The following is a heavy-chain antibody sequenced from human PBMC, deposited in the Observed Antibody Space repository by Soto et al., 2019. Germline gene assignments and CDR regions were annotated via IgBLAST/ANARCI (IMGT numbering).Heavy chain of an antibody. CDR2: INAGNGNT. J-gene: IGHJ4*02. CDR3: ASSITLAGDY. V-gene: IGHV1-3*01. D-gene: IGHD1-20*01. Sequence: QVQLVQSGAEVKKPGASVKVSCKASGYTFTSYAMHWVRQAPGQRLEWMGWINAGNGNTKYSQKIQGRVTITRDTSASTAYMELNSLRSEDTAVYFGASSITLAGDYWGQGTLVTVSS. CDR1: GYTFTSYA.